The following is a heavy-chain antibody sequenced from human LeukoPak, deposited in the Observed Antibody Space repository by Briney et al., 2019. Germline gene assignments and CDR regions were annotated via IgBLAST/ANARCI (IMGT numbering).Heavy chain of an antibody. D-gene: IGHD1-1*01. J-gene: IGHJ4*02. V-gene: IGHV3-53*01. CDR2: IYSGGST. CDR3: ARDSGGTNNY. Sequence: GGSLRLSCAASGFTVSSNYMSWVRQAPGKGLEWVSVIYSGGSTYYADSVKGRFTISRDNSKNTLFLQMNSLRAEDTAVYFCARDSGGTNNYWGQGTLVTVSS. CDR1: GFTVSSNY.